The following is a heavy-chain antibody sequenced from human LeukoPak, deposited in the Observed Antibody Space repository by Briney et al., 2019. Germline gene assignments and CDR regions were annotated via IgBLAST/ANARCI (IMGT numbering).Heavy chain of an antibody. CDR2: INEVGSVK. CDR1: GGTFSAYW. V-gene: IGHV3-7*01. J-gene: IGHJ4*02. CDR3: AKVPRDSDCY. Sequence: PGGALRLSCAVSGGTFSAYWMAWVRQSPGKGLEGVAEINEVGSVKYYVDSMKGRFTISRDNAKKSLYLQMNSLGAEDTAVYYCAKVPRDSDCYWGQGTLVTVSS. D-gene: IGHD2-21*02.